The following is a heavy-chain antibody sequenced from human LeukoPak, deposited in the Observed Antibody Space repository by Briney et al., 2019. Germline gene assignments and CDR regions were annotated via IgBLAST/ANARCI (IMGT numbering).Heavy chain of an antibody. J-gene: IGHJ4*02. D-gene: IGHD1-14*01. CDR3: ARRAGALNPFDY. V-gene: IGHV1-18*01. CDR2: VSGHNGDT. Sequence: ASVKVSCKASGYTFISYGISWVRQAPGQGLEWMGWVSGHNGDTNYAQKVQDRVTMTTDTSTSTAYMELRSLRSDDTAVYYCARRAGALNPFDYWGQGTLVTVSS. CDR1: GYTFISYG.